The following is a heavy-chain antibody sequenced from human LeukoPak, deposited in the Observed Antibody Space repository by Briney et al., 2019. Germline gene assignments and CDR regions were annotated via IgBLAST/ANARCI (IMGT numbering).Heavy chain of an antibody. V-gene: IGHV3-23*01. CDR3: ARAGRPVYYYDSSGYYY. Sequence: GGSLRLSCAASGFTFSSYAMSWVRQAPGKGLEWVSTISGSGGSTYYADSVKGRFTISRDNSKDTLYLQMNSLRAEDTAVYYCARAGRPVYYYDSSGYYYWGQGTLVTVSS. CDR1: GFTFSSYA. D-gene: IGHD3-22*01. CDR2: ISGSGGST. J-gene: IGHJ4*02.